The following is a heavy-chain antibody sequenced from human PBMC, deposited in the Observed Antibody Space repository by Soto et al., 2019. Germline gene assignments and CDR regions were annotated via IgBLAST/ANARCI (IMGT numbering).Heavy chain of an antibody. D-gene: IGHD2-15*01. CDR2: ISGSGGST. CDR3: ANSGGTRDGMDV. CDR1: GISFSSYA. Sequence: PGVSQRLSCAPAGISFSSYAMSWVHKAPAKWLEWVSAISGSGGSTYYADFVKCRFTISRDNSKNTLYLQMNSLRAEDTAVYYCANSGGTRDGMDVWGQGT. V-gene: IGHV3-23*01. J-gene: IGHJ6*02.